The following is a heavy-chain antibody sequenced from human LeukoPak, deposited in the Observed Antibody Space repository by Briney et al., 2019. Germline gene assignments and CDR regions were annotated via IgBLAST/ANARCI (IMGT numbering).Heavy chain of an antibody. CDR2: IYYSGST. CDR1: GGSISSYH. CDR3: ASARLGSGLEGAFDV. V-gene: IGHV4-59*01. D-gene: IGHD6-25*01. J-gene: IGHJ3*01. Sequence: SETLSLTCTVSGGSISSYHWSWIRQPPGKGLEWIGCIYYSGSTNYNPSLKSRVTISIDASKNQFSLWLSSVTAADTAVYHCASARLGSGLEGAFDVWGQGTMVTVSS.